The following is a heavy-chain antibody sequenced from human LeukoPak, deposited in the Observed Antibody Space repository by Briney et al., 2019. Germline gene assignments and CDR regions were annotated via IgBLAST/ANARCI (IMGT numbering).Heavy chain of an antibody. J-gene: IGHJ3*02. V-gene: IGHV4-31*03. CDR3: VRNFDSYNAFDI. D-gene: IGHD3-22*01. CDR1: GGSISSGGYY. CDR2: IYYNGNT. Sequence: SETLSLTCTVSGGSISSGGYYWSWIRQHPGKGLEWIGYIYYNGNTYYNPSLKSRLTISGDTSENQFSLKLSSVTAADTAVYYCVRNFDSYNAFDIWGRGTMVTVSS.